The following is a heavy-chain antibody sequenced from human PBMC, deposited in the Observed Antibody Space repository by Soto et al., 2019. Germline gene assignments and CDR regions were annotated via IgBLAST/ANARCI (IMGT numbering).Heavy chain of an antibody. CDR1: GFTFSSYW. J-gene: IGHJ6*02. V-gene: IGHV3-7*03. CDR3: ARDFGILRFGEWFNDYCGMDV. CDR2: IKEDGSEK. D-gene: IGHD3-3*01. Sequence: EVQLVESGGGLVQPGGSLRLSCAASGFTFSSYWMSWVRQAPGKGLEWVANIKEDGSEKYYVDSVKGRFTISRDNAKNSLYLEMNSRGAEDTAVYYCARDFGILRFGEWFNDYCGMDVWGQGTTVTVSS.